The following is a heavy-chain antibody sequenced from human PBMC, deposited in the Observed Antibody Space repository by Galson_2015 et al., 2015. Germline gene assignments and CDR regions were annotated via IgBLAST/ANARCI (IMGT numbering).Heavy chain of an antibody. V-gene: IGHV3-30-3*01. CDR3: ARDWYSGSDHDY. D-gene: IGHD1-26*01. CDR2: ISYDGSNK. J-gene: IGHJ4*02. CDR1: GFTFSSYA. Sequence: SLRLSCAASGFTFSSYAMHWVRQAPGKGLEWVAVISYDGSNKYYADSVKGRFTISRDNSKNTLYLQMNSLRAEDTAVYYCARDWYSGSDHDYWGQGTLVTVSS.